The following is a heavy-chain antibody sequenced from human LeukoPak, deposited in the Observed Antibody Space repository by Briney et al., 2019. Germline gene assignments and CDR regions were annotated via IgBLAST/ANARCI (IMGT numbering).Heavy chain of an antibody. J-gene: IGHJ6*02. Sequence: PSETLSLTCTVSGGSISSGGYCWSWIRQHPGKGLEWIVYVYYSGSTYYNRSLKSRVTISVDTSKNQFSLKLSSVTAADTAVYYCARSLYTIFGVVTPAFFYHYYGMDVWGQGTTVTVSS. V-gene: IGHV4-31*03. CDR1: GGSISSGGYC. D-gene: IGHD3-3*01. CDR3: ARSLYTIFGVVTPAFFYHYYGMDV. CDR2: VYYSGST.